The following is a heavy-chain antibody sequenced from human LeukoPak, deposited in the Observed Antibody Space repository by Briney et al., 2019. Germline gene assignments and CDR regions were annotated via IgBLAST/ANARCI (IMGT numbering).Heavy chain of an antibody. CDR3: AREWVTVTTRAPYYYYYMDV. D-gene: IGHD4-17*01. J-gene: IGHJ6*03. Sequence: ASVKVSCKASGYTFTGYYMHWVRQAPGQGLEWMGWMNPNSGNTGYAQKFQGRVTMTRNTSISTAYMELSSLRSEDTAVYYCAREWVTVTTRAPYYYYYMDVWGKGTTVTISS. CDR1: GYTFTGYY. CDR2: MNPNSGNT. V-gene: IGHV1-8*02.